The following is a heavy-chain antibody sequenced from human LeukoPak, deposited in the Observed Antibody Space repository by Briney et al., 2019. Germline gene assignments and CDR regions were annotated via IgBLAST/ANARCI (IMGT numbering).Heavy chain of an antibody. J-gene: IGHJ3*01. V-gene: IGHV6-1*01. CDR2: TYYRSKWYN. D-gene: IGHD5-24*01. CDR1: VDSVSGNSTA. Sequence: SQTLSLTCAISVDSVSGNSTAYNWIRRTPSRGLEWLGRTYYRSKWYNDYAVSVKSRIIINPDTSKNQLSLQLKSVTPEDTAVYYCARGGQGDGYSADEAFDFWGQGTMVTVSS. CDR3: ARGGQGDGYSADEAFDF.